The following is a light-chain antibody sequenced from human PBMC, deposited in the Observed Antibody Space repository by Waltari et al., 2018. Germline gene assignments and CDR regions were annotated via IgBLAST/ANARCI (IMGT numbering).Light chain of an antibody. CDR3: QSTESSGTYVV. J-gene: IGLJ2*01. CDR2: KDN. Sequence: SYELTQPPSVSVSPGQTATITCSGDALPKQYAFWYRQKPGQAPALVIYKDNKRPSGISERLSGSSSGTTVTLTISGVQAEDEADYYCQSTESSGTYVVFGGGTKLTVL. CDR1: ALPKQY. V-gene: IGLV3-25*03.